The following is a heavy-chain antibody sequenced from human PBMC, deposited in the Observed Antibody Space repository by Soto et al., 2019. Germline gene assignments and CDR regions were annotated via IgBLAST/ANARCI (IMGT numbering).Heavy chain of an antibody. Sequence: QVQLVESGGGVVQPGRSLRLSCAASGFTFSSYAMHWVRQAPGKGLEWVAVISYDGSNKYYADSVKGRFTISRDNSKNTLYLQMNSLRAEDTAVYYCAREDGGPYSYWGQGTLVTVSS. V-gene: IGHV3-30-3*01. CDR2: ISYDGSNK. D-gene: IGHD2-15*01. J-gene: IGHJ4*02. CDR1: GFTFSSYA. CDR3: AREDGGPYSY.